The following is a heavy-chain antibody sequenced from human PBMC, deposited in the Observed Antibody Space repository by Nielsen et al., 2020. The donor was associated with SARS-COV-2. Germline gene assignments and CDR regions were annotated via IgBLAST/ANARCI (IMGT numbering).Heavy chain of an antibody. CDR1: GGSISSGGYY. Sequence: SETLSLTCTVSGGSISSGGYYWSWIRQHPGKGLEWIGYIYYSGSTYYNPSLKSRVTISVDTSKNQFSLKLSSVTAADTALYYCARERVGGITIFGVVTRYGMDVWGQGTTVTVSS. CDR3: ARERVGGITIFGVVTRYGMDV. J-gene: IGHJ6*02. D-gene: IGHD3-3*01. CDR2: IYYSGST. V-gene: IGHV4-30-4*08.